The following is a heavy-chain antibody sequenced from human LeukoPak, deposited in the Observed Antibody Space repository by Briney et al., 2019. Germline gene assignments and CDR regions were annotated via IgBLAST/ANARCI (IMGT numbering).Heavy chain of an antibody. J-gene: IGHJ4*02. Sequence: GASVKVSCKASGYTFTSYGISWVRQAPGQGLEWMGWISAYNDNTNYAQKHQGRVIMTTDTPTGTAYMELRNLRSDDTAVYYCARDGNIAVAGQLGYWGQGTLVTVSS. CDR1: GYTFTSYG. D-gene: IGHD6-19*01. CDR2: ISAYNDNT. V-gene: IGHV1-18*01. CDR3: ARDGNIAVAGQLGY.